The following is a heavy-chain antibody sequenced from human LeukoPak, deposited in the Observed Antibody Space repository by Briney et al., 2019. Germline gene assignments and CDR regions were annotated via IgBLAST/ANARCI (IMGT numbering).Heavy chain of an antibody. CDR3: ARDEYSSSLDY. D-gene: IGHD6-6*01. Sequence: PGGSLRLSCTASGFSFSGHWMHWARQLPGKGLVWVSRISPTGSTTSYADSVKGRFTVSRDNAKNTLYLQVNNLRAEDTAVYYCARDEYSSSLDYWGQGTLVTVSS. V-gene: IGHV3-74*01. CDR1: GFSFSGHW. CDR2: ISPTGSTT. J-gene: IGHJ4*02.